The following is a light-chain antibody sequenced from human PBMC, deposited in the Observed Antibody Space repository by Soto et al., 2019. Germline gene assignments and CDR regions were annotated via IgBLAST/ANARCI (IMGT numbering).Light chain of an antibody. Sequence: QSVLTQPPSASGSPGQSVTISCTVTSSDVGGYNYVSWYQQHPGKAPKLMIYEVSKRPSGVPDRFSGSKSGNTASLTISGLQAEDEADYYCSSYTSSSTLVFGTGTKVTVL. J-gene: IGLJ1*01. CDR2: EVS. CDR1: SSDVGGYNY. V-gene: IGLV2-8*01. CDR3: SSYTSSSTLV.